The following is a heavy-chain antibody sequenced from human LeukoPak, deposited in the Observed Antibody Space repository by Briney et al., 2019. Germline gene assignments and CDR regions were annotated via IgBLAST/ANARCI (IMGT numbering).Heavy chain of an antibody. CDR3: AGVIGLPAANEIIY. Sequence: PGGSLRLSCAASGLTFSSYWMTWVRQAPGKGLEWVANIKQDGSEKYYLDSVRGRFTISRDNAKNSLFLQMNSLRAEDTGVYYCAGVIGLPAANEIIYWGQGTLVTVSS. V-gene: IGHV3-7*01. CDR2: IKQDGSEK. D-gene: IGHD3-16*02. CDR1: GLTFSSYW. J-gene: IGHJ4*02.